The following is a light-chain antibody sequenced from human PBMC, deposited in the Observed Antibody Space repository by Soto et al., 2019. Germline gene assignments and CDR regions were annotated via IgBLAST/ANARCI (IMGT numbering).Light chain of an antibody. CDR2: GDN. CDR1: SSNIGAEYD. J-gene: IGLJ1*01. CDR3: QSYDSSLTTFV. Sequence: QSVLTQPPSVSGAPGQRVVISCTGSSSNIGAEYDVHWYQQLPGTAPKRLIYGDNNRPSGVPDRFSGSKSGTSASLAITGLQPEDEADYYCQSYDSSLTTFVFGTGTKLTVL. V-gene: IGLV1-40*01.